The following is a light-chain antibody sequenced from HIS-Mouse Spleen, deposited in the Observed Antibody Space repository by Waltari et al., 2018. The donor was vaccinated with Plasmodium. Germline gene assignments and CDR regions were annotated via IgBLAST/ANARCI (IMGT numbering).Light chain of an antibody. V-gene: IGLV5-37*01. CDR1: SALNVGSYN. J-gene: IGLJ3*02. CDR2: YYSDSGK. CDR3: MIWPSNASGV. Sequence: QPVLTQPPSSSASPGPSARLTCTFTSALNVGSYNISWYQHHPGSPPMSLLHYYSDSGKGQGSGGPSRFSGSKEASANTGILLISVLQSEDEADYYCMIWPSNASGVFGGGTKLTVL.